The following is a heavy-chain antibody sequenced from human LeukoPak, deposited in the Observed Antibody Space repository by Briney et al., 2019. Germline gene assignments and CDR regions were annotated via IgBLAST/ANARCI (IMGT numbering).Heavy chain of an antibody. CDR1: GYTFTSYY. Sequence: ASVKVSCKSSGYTFTSYYMYWVRQAPGQGLEWMGIINPSGGSTSYAQKFQGRVTMTRDTSTSTVYMELSSLRSEDTAVYYCARDSYSGSYGPWGQGTMVTVSS. CDR2: INPSGGST. V-gene: IGHV1-46*01. J-gene: IGHJ3*01. D-gene: IGHD1-26*01. CDR3: ARDSYSGSYGP.